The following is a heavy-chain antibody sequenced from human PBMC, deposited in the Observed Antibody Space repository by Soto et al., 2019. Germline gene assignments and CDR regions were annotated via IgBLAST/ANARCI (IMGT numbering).Heavy chain of an antibody. D-gene: IGHD3-3*01. CDR3: ARVPFRITIFGVVIIRPNWFDP. Sequence: SETLSLTCTVSGGSISSGDYYWSWIRQPPGKGLEWIGYIYYSGSTYYNPSLKSRVTISVDTSKNQFSLKLSSVTAADTAVYYCARVPFRITIFGVVIIRPNWFDPWGQGTLVTVSS. J-gene: IGHJ5*02. CDR2: IYYSGST. CDR1: GGSISSGDYY. V-gene: IGHV4-30-4*01.